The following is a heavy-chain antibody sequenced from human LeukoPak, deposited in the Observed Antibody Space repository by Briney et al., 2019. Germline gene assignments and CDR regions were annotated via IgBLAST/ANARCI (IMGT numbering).Heavy chain of an antibody. CDR1: GGSISSSNW. CDR2: IYHSGST. V-gene: IGHV4-4*02. D-gene: IGHD3-10*01. CDR3: ARAGVTYYYGSRSDWFDP. Sequence: SGTLSLTCAVSGGSISSSNWWSWVRQPPGKGLEWIGEIYHSGSTNYNPSLKSRVTISVDKSKNQFSLKLSSVTAADTAVYYCARAGVTYYYGSRSDWFDPWGQGTLVTVSS. J-gene: IGHJ5*02.